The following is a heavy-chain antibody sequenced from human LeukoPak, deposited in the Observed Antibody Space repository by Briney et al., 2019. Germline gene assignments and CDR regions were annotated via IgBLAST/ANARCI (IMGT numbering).Heavy chain of an antibody. CDR3: ARGRIFSSSWYLYYYYYYMDV. CDR2: MNPNSGNT. CDR1: GYTFTSYD. V-gene: IGHV1-8*01. J-gene: IGHJ6*03. Sequence: GASVKVSCKASGYTFTSYDINWVRQATGQGLEWMGWMNPNSGNTGYAQKFQGRVTMTRNTSISTAYMELSSLRSEDTAVYYCARGRIFSSSWYLYYYYYYMDVWGKGTTVTISS. D-gene: IGHD6-13*01.